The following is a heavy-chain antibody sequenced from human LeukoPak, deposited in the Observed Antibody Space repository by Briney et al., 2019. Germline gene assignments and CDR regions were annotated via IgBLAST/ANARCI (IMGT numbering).Heavy chain of an antibody. CDR1: GFPFKNHG. CDR2: ASTDEISQ. J-gene: IGHJ4*02. CDR3: AAFITTKLDN. D-gene: IGHD3-22*01. Sequence: GGSLRLSCVFSGFPFKNHGMHWVRQAPGRGLEWLAVASTDEISQFYADSVKGRFIISRDTSRNTLNLQMNNLTPEDTAVYYCAAFITTKLDNWGQGILVSVSS. V-gene: IGHV3-30*03.